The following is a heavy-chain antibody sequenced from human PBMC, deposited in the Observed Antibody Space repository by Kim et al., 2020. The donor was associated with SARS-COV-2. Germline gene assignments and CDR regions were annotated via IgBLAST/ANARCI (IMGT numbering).Heavy chain of an antibody. J-gene: IGHJ3*02. V-gene: IGHV4-31*03. Sequence: SETLSLTCTVSGGSISSGGYYWSWIRQHPGKGLEWLGYIYYSGSTYYNPSLKSRVTISVDTSKNQFSLKLSSVTAADTAVYYCARAPITMIVVVQAFDIWGQGTMVTVSS. CDR3: ARAPITMIVVVQAFDI. CDR2: IYYSGST. D-gene: IGHD3-22*01. CDR1: GGSISSGGYY.